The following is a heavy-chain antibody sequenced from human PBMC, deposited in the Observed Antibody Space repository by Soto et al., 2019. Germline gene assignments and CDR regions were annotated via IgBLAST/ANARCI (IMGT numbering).Heavy chain of an antibody. D-gene: IGHD3-10*01. CDR3: ARDYLYYGSGRRRFYFDY. V-gene: IGHV4-31*03. Sequence: SETLSLTCTVSGGSISSGGYYWSWIRQHPGKGLEWIGYIYYSGSTYYNPSLKSRVTISVDTSKNQFSLKLSSVTAADTAVYYCARDYLYYGSGRRRFYFDYWGQGTLVTVSS. J-gene: IGHJ4*02. CDR1: GGSISSGGYY. CDR2: IYYSGST.